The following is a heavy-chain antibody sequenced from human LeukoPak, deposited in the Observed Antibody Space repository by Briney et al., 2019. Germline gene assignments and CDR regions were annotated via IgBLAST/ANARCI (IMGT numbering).Heavy chain of an antibody. CDR3: ATMAPASTNGDYLWGSYRLVYDFDY. D-gene: IGHD3-16*02. CDR1: GGSFSGYY. CDR2: INHSGST. J-gene: IGHJ4*02. Sequence: SETLSLTCAVYGGSFSGYYWSWIRQPPGKGLEWIGEINHSGSTNYNPSLKSRVTISVDTSKNQFSLKLSSVTAADTAVYYCATMAPASTNGDYLWGSYRLVYDFDYWGQGTLVTVSS. V-gene: IGHV4-34*01.